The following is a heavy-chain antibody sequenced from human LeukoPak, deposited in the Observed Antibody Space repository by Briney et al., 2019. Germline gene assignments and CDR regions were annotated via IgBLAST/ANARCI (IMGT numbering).Heavy chain of an antibody. CDR1: GYTFTGYY. V-gene: IGHV1-2*02. D-gene: IGHD3-22*01. CDR3: ARTYYYDSTGYNY. Sequence: ASMKVSCKASGYTFTGYYMHWVREAPGQGLEWMGWINPNSGGTNYAQKFQGRVTMTRDTSISTAYMELSRLRSDDTAVYYCARTYYYDSTGYNYWGQGTLVTVSS. J-gene: IGHJ4*02. CDR2: INPNSGGT.